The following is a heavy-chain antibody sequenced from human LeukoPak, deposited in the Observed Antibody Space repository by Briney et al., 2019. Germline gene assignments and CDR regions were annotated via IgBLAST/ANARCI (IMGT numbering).Heavy chain of an antibody. D-gene: IGHD3-22*01. CDR3: ARQHLDYDSSGYIDY. CDR2: IYYSGST. Sequence: SETLSLTCTVSGGSISSYYWSWIRQPPGKGLEWIGYIYYSGSTNYNPSLKSRVTISVDTSKNQFSLKLSSVTAADTAVYYCARQHLDYDSSGYIDYWGQGTLVTVSS. J-gene: IGHJ4*02. CDR1: GGSISSYY. V-gene: IGHV4-59*01.